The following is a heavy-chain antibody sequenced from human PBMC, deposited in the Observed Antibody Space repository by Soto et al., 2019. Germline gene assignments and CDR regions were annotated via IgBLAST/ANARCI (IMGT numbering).Heavy chain of an antibody. CDR3: ARSEHVVVVAATPYYYYGMDV. Sequence: GESLKISCKGSGYSFTSYWIGWVRQMPGKGLEWMGIIYPGDSDTRYSPSFQGQVTISADKSISTAYLQWSSLKASDTAMYYCARSEHVVVVAATPYYYYGMDVWGQGTTVTVSS. D-gene: IGHD2-15*01. J-gene: IGHJ6*02. V-gene: IGHV5-51*01. CDR1: GYSFTSYW. CDR2: IYPGDSDT.